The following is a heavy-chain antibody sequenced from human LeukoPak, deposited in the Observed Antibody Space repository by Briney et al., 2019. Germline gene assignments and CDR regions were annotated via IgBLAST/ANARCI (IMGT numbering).Heavy chain of an antibody. V-gene: IGHV4-34*01. Sequence: KPSETLSLTCTVSGGSISSYYWSWIRQPPGKGLEWIGEINHSGSTNYNPSLKSRVTISVDTSKNQFSLKLGSVTAADTAVYYCARHAEWLRHYFDYWGQGTLVTVSS. CDR1: GGSISSYY. D-gene: IGHD3-3*01. CDR2: INHSGST. CDR3: ARHAEWLRHYFDY. J-gene: IGHJ4*02.